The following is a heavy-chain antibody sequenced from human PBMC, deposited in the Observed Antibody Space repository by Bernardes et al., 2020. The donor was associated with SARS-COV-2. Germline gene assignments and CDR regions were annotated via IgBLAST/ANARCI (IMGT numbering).Heavy chain of an antibody. V-gene: IGHV2-5*01. J-gene: IGHJ4*02. CDR1: GFSLSTSGVG. D-gene: IGHD5-12*01. CDR2: IYWNDDK. Sequence: SGPTLVKPTQTLTLTCTFSGFSLSTSGVGVGWIRQPPGKALEWLALIYWNDDKRYSPSLKSRLTITKDTSKNQVVLTMTNMDPVDTATYYCAHIRLGLQFPFFDYWGQGTLVTVSS. CDR3: AHIRLGLQFPFFDY.